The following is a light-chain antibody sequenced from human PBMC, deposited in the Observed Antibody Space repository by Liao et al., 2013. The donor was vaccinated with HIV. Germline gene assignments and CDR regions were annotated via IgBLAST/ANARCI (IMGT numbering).Light chain of an antibody. V-gene: IGLV3-21*04. J-gene: IGLJ2*01. CDR2: YDS. CDR3: QVWDSDRDHPSVV. CDR1: NIGSKS. Sequence: SYELTQPPSVSVAPGKTASITCGGKNIGSKSVHWYRQKPGQAPVLVIYYDSDRPSGIPERFSGSNSGNTATLTISRVETGDEADYYCQVWDSDRDHPSVVFGGGTKLTVL.